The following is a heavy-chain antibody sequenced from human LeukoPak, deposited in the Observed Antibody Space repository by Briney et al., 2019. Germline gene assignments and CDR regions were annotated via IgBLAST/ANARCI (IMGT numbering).Heavy chain of an antibody. CDR2: ITSTSSSI. Sequence: PGGSLRLSCAASGFTFSGSTMNWVRQAPGKGLEWVSYITSTSSSIYYADSVRGRFTISRDNAKNSLYLQMNSLRDEDTAVYYCARDRRPLSYWGQGTLFTASS. CDR3: ARDRRPLSY. V-gene: IGHV3-48*02. CDR1: GFTFSGST. J-gene: IGHJ4*02.